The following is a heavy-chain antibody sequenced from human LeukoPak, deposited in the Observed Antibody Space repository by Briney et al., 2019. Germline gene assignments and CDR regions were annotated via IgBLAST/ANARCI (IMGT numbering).Heavy chain of an antibody. V-gene: IGHV4-4*07. D-gene: IGHD2-15*01. Sequence: PSETLSLTCTVSGGSISSYYWSWIRQPPGKGLEWIGRTYTSGSTNFNPSLKSRVTMSVDTSKNQFSLKLSSVTAADTAVYYCARTPRILNAFDIWGQGTMVTVSS. CDR1: GGSISSYY. J-gene: IGHJ3*02. CDR2: TYTSGST. CDR3: ARTPRILNAFDI.